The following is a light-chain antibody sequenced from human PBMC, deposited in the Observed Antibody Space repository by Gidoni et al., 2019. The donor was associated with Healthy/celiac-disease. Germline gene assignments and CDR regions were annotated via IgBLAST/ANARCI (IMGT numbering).Light chain of an antibody. CDR3: QQYNRYPLT. J-gene: IGKJ4*01. CDR1: QSISSW. Sequence: DIQMTHSPSTLSASVGDRVTITCRASQSISSWLAWYQPKPGKAPKLLIYKASSLESGVPSRFSGSVSGTAFTLTISSLQPDDFATYYCQQYNRYPLTFXGXTKVEIK. CDR2: KAS. V-gene: IGKV1-5*03.